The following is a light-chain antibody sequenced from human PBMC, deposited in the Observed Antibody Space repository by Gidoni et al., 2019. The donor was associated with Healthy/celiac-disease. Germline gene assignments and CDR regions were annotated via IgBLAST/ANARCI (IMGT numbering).Light chain of an antibody. CDR1: QSVSSY. CDR2: DAA. V-gene: IGKV3-11*01. Sequence: EIVLTQSPATLSFSPGERATLSCRASQSVSSYLAGYQQKPGQAPRLLIYDAANMATGIPARFSGSGSGTDFTLTISSLEPEDFAVYYCQQRSNWPPFTFGPGTKVDIK. CDR3: QQRSNWPPFT. J-gene: IGKJ3*01.